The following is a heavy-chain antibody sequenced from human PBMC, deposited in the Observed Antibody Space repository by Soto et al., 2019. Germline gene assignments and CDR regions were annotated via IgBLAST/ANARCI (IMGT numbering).Heavy chain of an antibody. Sequence: KTSETLSLTCTVSGGSISSGPYTWSWIRQSPGKGLEWIGYIYHSGSTYYNPSFKSRVTISVDRSKNQFSLKLNSVTAADTAVYYCASLGVPSYYFDYWGQGTLVTVSS. V-gene: IGHV4-30-2*06. CDR3: ASLGVPSYYFDY. CDR2: IYHSGST. J-gene: IGHJ4*02. CDR1: GGSISSGPYT. D-gene: IGHD3-10*01.